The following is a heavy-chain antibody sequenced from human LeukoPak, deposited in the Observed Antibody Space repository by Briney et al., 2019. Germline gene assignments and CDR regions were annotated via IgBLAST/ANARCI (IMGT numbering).Heavy chain of an antibody. V-gene: IGHV3-11*04. D-gene: IGHD3-22*01. CDR3: ARDMTHDSSGYYLDAFDI. Sequence: GGSLRLSCAASGFTFSDYYMSWIRQAPGKGLEWVPYISSSGSTIYYADSVKGRFTISRDNAKNSLYLQMNSLRAEDTAVYYCARDMTHDSSGYYLDAFDIWGQGTMVTVSS. CDR2: ISSSGSTI. J-gene: IGHJ3*02. CDR1: GFTFSDYY.